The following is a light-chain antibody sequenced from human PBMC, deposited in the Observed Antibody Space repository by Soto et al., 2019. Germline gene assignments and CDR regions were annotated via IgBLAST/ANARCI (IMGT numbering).Light chain of an antibody. Sequence: AIQMTQSPSSLSASVGDRVIITCRASQGIRNDLGWYQQKPGKAPKFLIYANSNLQSGVPSRFSGSGSGTDFTLTIDSLQPDDFATYYCLQDYSYPWTFGQGTKVDIK. CDR2: ANS. CDR3: LQDYSYPWT. J-gene: IGKJ1*01. CDR1: QGIRND. V-gene: IGKV1-6*01.